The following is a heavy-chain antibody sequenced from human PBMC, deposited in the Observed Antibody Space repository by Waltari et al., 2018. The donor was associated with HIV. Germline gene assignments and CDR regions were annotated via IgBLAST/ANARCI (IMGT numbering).Heavy chain of an antibody. Sequence: QVQLQESGPGLVRPSQTLSLTCTVPGGSITSGSSYWSWIRQPAGKELEWIGRVYTSGNTDYNPSLRSRVTLSVDTSNNQFSLKLSSLTAADTAVYYCARALDYYESGSFPWWFFDLWGRGTLVTVSS. J-gene: IGHJ2*01. D-gene: IGHD3-10*01. V-gene: IGHV4-61*02. CDR3: ARALDYYESGSFPWWFFDL. CDR2: VYTSGNT. CDR1: GGSITSGSSY.